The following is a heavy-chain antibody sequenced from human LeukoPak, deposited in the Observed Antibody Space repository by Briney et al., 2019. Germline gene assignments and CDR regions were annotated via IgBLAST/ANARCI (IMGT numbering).Heavy chain of an antibody. D-gene: IGHD4-4*01. J-gene: IGHJ4*02. CDR2: ISDSSDAI. V-gene: IGHV3-48*01. CDR1: GFNFSNFA. CDR3: AREGDTTGVSGTEFDY. Sequence: GGSLRLSCAASGFNFSNFAMTWVRQAPGKGLEWVSYISDSSDAIYYLDSVKGRFTVSRDNAKNSLYLQMNSLRAEDTAVYYCAREGDTTGVSGTEFDYWGQGALVTVSS.